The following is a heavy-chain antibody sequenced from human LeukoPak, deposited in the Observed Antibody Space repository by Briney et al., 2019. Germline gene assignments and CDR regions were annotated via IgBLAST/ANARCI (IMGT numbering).Heavy chain of an antibody. CDR2: ISGLSSSI. J-gene: IGHJ4*02. Sequence: GGSLRLSCAASGFTFSSYTMNWVRQAPGNGLEWVSSISGLSSSIYYADSVKGRFTISRDNAKNSLYLQMNSLRVEDTAVYYCVKHETGPEYWGQGTLVAVSS. CDR3: VKHETGPEY. D-gene: IGHD1-14*01. V-gene: IGHV3-21*01. CDR1: GFTFSSYT.